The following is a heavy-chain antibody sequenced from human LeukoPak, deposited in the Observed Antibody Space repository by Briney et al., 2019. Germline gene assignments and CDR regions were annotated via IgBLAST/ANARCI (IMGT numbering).Heavy chain of an antibody. J-gene: IGHJ4*02. D-gene: IGHD3-3*01. Sequence: GGSLRLSCAASGFTFSSSAMSWVRQAPGKGLEWASSISARGISTYYAGSVKGRFTISRDNSKNTLYLQMNSLRGDDIGVYYCAKSFDFSNGHSPILTPFDSWGQGTLVSVSS. CDR2: ISARGIST. V-gene: IGHV3-23*01. CDR1: GFTFSSSA. CDR3: AKSFDFSNGHSPILTPFDS.